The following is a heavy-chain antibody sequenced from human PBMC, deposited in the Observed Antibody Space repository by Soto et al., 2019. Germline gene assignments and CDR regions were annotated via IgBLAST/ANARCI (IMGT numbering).Heavy chain of an antibody. V-gene: IGHV3-48*03. J-gene: IGHJ3*02. D-gene: IGHD3-10*01. CDR1: GFTFYNYE. Sequence: GGSLRLSCAASGFTFYNYEMSWVRQAPGKGLEWLSYISSVGSTIYYADSVKGRFTISRDNAKDSLYLQMNSLRVEDTAVYYCARDFLIRALDIWGQGTMVTVSS. CDR3: ARDFLIRALDI. CDR2: ISSVGSTI.